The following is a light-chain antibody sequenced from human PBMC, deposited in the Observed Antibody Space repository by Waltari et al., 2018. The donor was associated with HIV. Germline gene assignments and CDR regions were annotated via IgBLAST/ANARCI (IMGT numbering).Light chain of an antibody. Sequence: NFMLTQPHSVSESPGKTVTISCTRSSGSIASHYVQWYQQRPGSAPTTVVYADTRRPSGVPDRFSGAIDSSSNSASLNISGLKTEDEADYYCQSYDSSIWVFGGGTKLTVL. CDR3: QSYDSSIWV. J-gene: IGLJ3*02. CDR2: ADT. CDR1: SGSIASHY. V-gene: IGLV6-57*04.